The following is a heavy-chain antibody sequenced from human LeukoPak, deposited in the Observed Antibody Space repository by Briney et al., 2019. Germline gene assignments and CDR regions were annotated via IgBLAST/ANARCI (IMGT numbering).Heavy chain of an antibody. CDR1: GFTFSSYA. V-gene: IGHV3-23*01. CDR3: AKFLPTHIVVANYYFDY. J-gene: IGHJ4*02. CDR2: ISGSGGST. Sequence: GGSLRLSCAASGFTFSSYAMRWVRQAPGKGLEWVSAISGSGGSTYYADSVKGRFTISRDNSKNTLYLQMNSLRAEDTAVYYCAKFLPTHIVVANYYFDYWGQGTLVTVSS. D-gene: IGHD2-21*01.